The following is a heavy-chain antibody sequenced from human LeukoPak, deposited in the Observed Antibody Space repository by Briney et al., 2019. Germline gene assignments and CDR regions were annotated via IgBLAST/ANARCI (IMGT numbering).Heavy chain of an antibody. CDR1: GFTFSSYA. CDR3: AKDLDIVVVPAAPIDY. D-gene: IGHD2-2*03. V-gene: IGHV3-23*01. CDR2: ISGSGGST. J-gene: IGHJ4*02. Sequence: GGSLRLSCAASGFTFSSYAMSWVRQAPGKGLEWVSAISGSGGSTYYADSVKGRFIISRDNSKNTLYLQVNSLRAEDTAVYYCAKDLDIVVVPAAPIDYWGQGTLVTVSS.